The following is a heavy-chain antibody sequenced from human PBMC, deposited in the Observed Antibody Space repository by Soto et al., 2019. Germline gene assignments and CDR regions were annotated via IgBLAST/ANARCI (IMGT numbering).Heavy chain of an antibody. CDR2: ISSSSSYI. D-gene: IGHD6-6*01. V-gene: IGHV3-21*01. J-gene: IGHJ3*02. Sequence: GGPLRLSCAAFGLTFSSYSMDGVRQNPGKGLECVSSISSSSSYIYYADSVKGRFTISRDNAKNSLYLQMNSLRAEDTAVYYCARDVTEEQHVVGAFDIWGQGTMVTVSS. CDR1: GLTFSSYS. CDR3: ARDVTEEQHVVGAFDI.